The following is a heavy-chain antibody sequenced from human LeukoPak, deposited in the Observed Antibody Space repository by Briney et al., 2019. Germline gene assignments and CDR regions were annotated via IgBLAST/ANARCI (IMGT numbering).Heavy chain of an antibody. CDR2: INHSGST. CDR3: ARGPSMTNPFDY. CDR1: GGSFSGYH. V-gene: IGHV4-34*01. D-gene: IGHD2/OR15-2a*01. Sequence: SETLSLTCAVYGGSFSGYHWSWIRQPPGKGLEWIGEINHSGSTNYNPSLKSRVTISVDTSKNQFSLKLSSVTAADTAVYYCARGPSMTNPFDYWGQGTLVTVSS. J-gene: IGHJ4*02.